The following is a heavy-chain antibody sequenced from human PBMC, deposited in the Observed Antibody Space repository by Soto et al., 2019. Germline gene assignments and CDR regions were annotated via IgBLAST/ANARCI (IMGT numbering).Heavy chain of an antibody. CDR1: GYIFTDYY. CDR3: ARDQGNSSSWPIDF. Sequence: ASVKVSCKTSGYIFTDYYIHWVRQAPGQGLEWMGYINPKNGDTTYEQKFQGWVTMTRDTSVNTAYIDLRSLRFNDTAVYYCARDQGNSSSWPIDFWGQGTRVTVSS. J-gene: IGHJ4*02. V-gene: IGHV1-2*04. CDR2: INPKNGDT. D-gene: IGHD6-13*01.